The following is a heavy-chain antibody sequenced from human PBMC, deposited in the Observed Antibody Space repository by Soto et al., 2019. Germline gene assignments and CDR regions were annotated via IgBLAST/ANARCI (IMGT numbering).Heavy chain of an antibody. D-gene: IGHD6-13*01. CDR2: IYHSGST. V-gene: IGHV4-30-2*01. Sequence: PSETLSLTCAVSGGSISSGGYSWSWIRQPPGKGLEWIGYIYHSGSTYYNPSLKSRVTISVDRSKNQFSLKLSSVTAADTAVYYCARAAAHVSSWGAYYFDYWGQGTLVTVSS. CDR3: ARAAAHVSSWGAYYFDY. J-gene: IGHJ4*02. CDR1: GGSISSGGYS.